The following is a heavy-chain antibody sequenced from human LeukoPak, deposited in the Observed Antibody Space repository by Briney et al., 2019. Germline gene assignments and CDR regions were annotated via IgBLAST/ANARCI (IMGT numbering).Heavy chain of an antibody. CDR2: INPNSGGT. D-gene: IGHD5-18*01. V-gene: IGHV1-2*02. CDR3: ARENSYGPHFDY. Sequence: GASVKVSCKASGYTFTGYYMHWVRQAPGQGLEWMGWINPNSGGTNYAQKFQGRVTMTRDTSISTAYMELSRLRSGDTAVYYCARENSYGPHFDYWGQGTLVTVSS. CDR1: GYTFTGYY. J-gene: IGHJ4*02.